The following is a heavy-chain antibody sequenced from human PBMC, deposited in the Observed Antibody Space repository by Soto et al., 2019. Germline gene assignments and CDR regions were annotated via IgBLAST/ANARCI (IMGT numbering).Heavy chain of an antibody. J-gene: IGHJ4*02. V-gene: IGHV1-69*06. D-gene: IGHD3-10*01. CDR3: ARERGSYYFDY. CDR2: IIPIFATA. Sequence: QVQLVQSGAEVKKPGSSVKVSCKASGGTFSSYAISWVRQAPGQGLEWMGGIIPIFATANYAQKFQGRVTITADKSTSPAYMELSSLSAEDTAVYYCARERGSYYFDYWGQGTLVTVSS. CDR1: GGTFSSYA.